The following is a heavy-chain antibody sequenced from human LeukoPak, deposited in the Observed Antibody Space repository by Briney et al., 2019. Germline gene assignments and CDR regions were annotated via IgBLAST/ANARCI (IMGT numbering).Heavy chain of an antibody. CDR3: ARSPLGFWFGELLPPPANWFDP. CDR1: GFTFSSYS. V-gene: IGHV3-21*01. D-gene: IGHD3-10*01. CDR2: ISSSSSCI. J-gene: IGHJ5*02. Sequence: GGSLRLSCAASGFTFSSYSINWVRQAPGKGLEWVSSISSSSSCIYYADSVKGRFTISRDNAKNSLYLQMNSLRAEDTAVYYCARSPLGFWFGELLPPPANWFDPWGQGTLVTVSS.